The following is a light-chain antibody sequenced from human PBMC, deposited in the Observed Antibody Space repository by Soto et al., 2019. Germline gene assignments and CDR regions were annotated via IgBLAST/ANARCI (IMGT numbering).Light chain of an antibody. Sequence: DLEVTQSPSSLSSPVGDTVTISCRASQTVSSYLNWYQQKVGQAPRLLIYFISRLQTGVPSRFSGSGSGRDFTLTITSPLPEDSDRKQCRRTF. CDR3: RRT. CDR1: QTVSSY. CDR2: FIS. V-gene: IGKV1-39*01. J-gene: IGKJ1*01.